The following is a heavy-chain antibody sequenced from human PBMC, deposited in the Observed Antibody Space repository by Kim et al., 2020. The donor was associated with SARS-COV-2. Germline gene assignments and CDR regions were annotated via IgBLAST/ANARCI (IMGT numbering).Heavy chain of an antibody. CDR3: ARELPAGPLYGSGSYYGTEFDY. CDR2: ISAYNGNT. J-gene: IGHJ4*02. Sequence: ASVKVSCKASGYTFTSYGISWVRQAPGQGLEWMGWISAYNGNTNYAQKLQGRVTMTTDTSTSTAYMELRSLRSDDTAVYYCARELPAGPLYGSGSYYGTEFDYWGQGTLVTVSS. V-gene: IGHV1-18*04. D-gene: IGHD3-10*01. CDR1: GYTFTSYG.